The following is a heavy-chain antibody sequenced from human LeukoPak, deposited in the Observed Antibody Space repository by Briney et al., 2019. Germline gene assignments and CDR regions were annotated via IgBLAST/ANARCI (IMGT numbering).Heavy chain of an antibody. CDR1: GFTFSDYY. J-gene: IGHJ4*02. CDR2: ISSSGSTI. D-gene: IGHD2-21*02. Sequence: GGSLRLSCAASGFTFSDYYMSWIRQAPGKGLEWVSYISSSGSTIYYADSVKGRFTISRDNAKNSLYLQMNSLRAEDTAVYYCARALRNVVVATAAGYWGQGTLVTVSS. V-gene: IGHV3-11*01. CDR3: ARALRNVVVATAAGY.